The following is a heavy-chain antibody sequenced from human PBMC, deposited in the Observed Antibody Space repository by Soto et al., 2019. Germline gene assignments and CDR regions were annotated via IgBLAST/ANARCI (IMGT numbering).Heavy chain of an antibody. Sequence: SETLSLTCTVSGGSISSSSYYWGWIRQPPGKGLEWIGSIYYSGSTYYNPSLKSRVTISVDTSKNQFSLKLSSVPAADTAVYYCASGQWLVPGYYFDYWGQGTLVTVSS. J-gene: IGHJ4*02. CDR2: IYYSGST. D-gene: IGHD6-19*01. V-gene: IGHV4-39*01. CDR3: ASGQWLVPGYYFDY. CDR1: GGSISSSSYY.